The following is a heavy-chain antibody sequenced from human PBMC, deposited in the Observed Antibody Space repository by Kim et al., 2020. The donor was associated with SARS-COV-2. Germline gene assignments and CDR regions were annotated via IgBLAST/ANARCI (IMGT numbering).Heavy chain of an antibody. CDR2: ISSSSSYI. J-gene: IGHJ4*02. Sequence: GGSLRLSCAASGFTFSSYSMNWVRQAPGKGLEWVSSISSSSSYIYYADSVKGRFTISRDNAKNSLYLQMNSLRAEDTAVYYCARDFSGSYYPYYFDYWGQGTLVTVSS. V-gene: IGHV3-21*01. CDR3: ARDFSGSYYPYYFDY. D-gene: IGHD1-26*01. CDR1: GFTFSSYS.